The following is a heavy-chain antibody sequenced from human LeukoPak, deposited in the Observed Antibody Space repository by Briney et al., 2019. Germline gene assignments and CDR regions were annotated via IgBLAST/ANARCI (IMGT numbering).Heavy chain of an antibody. CDR1: GGSISNYY. V-gene: IGHV4-59*01. CDR3: ARTFQDDGSGYYYYYGMDV. D-gene: IGHD3-22*01. Sequence: ASETLSLTCTVSGGSISNYYWSWIRQPPGRGLEWIGYIYYRGSINYNPSLRSRVTLSVDTSKNQFSLKLSSVTAADTAVYYCARTFQDDGSGYYYYYGMDVWGHGTTVTVS. CDR2: IYYRGSI. J-gene: IGHJ6*02.